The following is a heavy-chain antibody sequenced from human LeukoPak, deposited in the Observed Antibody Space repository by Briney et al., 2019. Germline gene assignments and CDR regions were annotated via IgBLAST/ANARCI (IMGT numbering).Heavy chain of an antibody. V-gene: IGHV4-59*01. CDR1: GGSISSYY. D-gene: IGHD3-3*01. CDR2: IYYSGST. CDR3: ARDFFRSGYPDAFDI. J-gene: IGHJ3*02. Sequence: PSETLSLTCTVSGGSISSYYWSWIRQPPGKGLEWIGYIYYSGSTNYNPSLKSRVTISVDTSKNQFSLKLSSVTAADTAVYYCARDFFRSGYPDAFDIWGQGTMVTVSS.